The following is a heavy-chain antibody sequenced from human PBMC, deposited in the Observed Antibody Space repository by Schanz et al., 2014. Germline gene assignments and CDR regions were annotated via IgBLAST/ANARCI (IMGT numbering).Heavy chain of an antibody. CDR3: ARWFLIRGVILDS. D-gene: IGHD3-10*01. CDR1: GFTFDKYA. J-gene: IGHJ4*02. V-gene: IGHV3-9*01. CDR2: ISWNSGTI. Sequence: EVQLLESGGGLVQPGGSLRLSCAASGFTFDKYAMHWVRQAPGKGLEWVSVISWNSGTIGYADSVKGRFTISRDNAKNSLYLQMNSLRAEDTALYYCARWFLIRGVILDSWGQGTLVTDSS.